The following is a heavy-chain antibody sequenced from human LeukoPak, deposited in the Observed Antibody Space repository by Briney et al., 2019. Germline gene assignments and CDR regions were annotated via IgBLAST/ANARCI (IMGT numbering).Heavy chain of an antibody. D-gene: IGHD4-17*01. CDR2: IHYDGSDI. Sequence: PGGSLRLSCAASGLSFSNYGLHWVRQAPGKGLEWVAFIHYDGSDIYYADSVKGRFTISRDNSKNTMYLQMNSLRADDTAMYYCAKGSIYGDYGDFDHWGQGTLVTVSS. CDR3: AKGSIYGDYGDFDH. V-gene: IGHV3-30*02. CDR1: GLSFSNYG. J-gene: IGHJ4*02.